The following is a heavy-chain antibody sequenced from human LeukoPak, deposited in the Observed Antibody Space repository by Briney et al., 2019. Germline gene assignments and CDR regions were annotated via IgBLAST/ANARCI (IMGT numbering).Heavy chain of an antibody. CDR1: GVSISSGSYY. V-gene: IGHV4-39*07. J-gene: IGHJ6*03. Sequence: KASETLSLTCTVSGVSISSGSYYWSWIRQPPGKGLEWIGEINHSGSTNYNPSLKSRVTISVDTSKNQFSLKLSSVTAADTAVYYCARETSQKGAHYMDVWGKGTTVTISS. CDR2: INHSGST. CDR3: ARETSQKGAHYMDV. D-gene: IGHD3-16*01.